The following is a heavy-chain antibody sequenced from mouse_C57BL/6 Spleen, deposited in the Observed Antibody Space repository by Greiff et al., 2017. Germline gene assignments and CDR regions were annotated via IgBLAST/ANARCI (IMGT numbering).Heavy chain of an antibody. CDR2: INYDGSST. D-gene: IGHD2-1*01. CDR3: ARVPYRGNFFDY. J-gene: IGHJ2*01. Sequence: EVMLVESEGGLVQPGSSMKLSCTASGFTFSDYYMAWVRQVPEKGLEWVANINYDGSSTYYLDSLKSRFIISRDNAKNILYLQMSSLKSEDTATYYCARVPYRGNFFDYWGQGTTLTVSS. V-gene: IGHV5-16*01. CDR1: GFTFSDYY.